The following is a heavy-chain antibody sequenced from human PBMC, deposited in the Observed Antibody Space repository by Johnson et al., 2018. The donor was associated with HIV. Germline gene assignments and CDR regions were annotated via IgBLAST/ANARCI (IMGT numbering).Heavy chain of an antibody. Sequence: QVQLVESGGGVVQPGRSLRLSCAASRFTFSSFAMHWVRQAPGKGLEWVAVISYDASNKYYADSVKGRFTISSDNSKNTLYLQMNSLRAEDTAVYYCARDSPGEITMVQGVIGIWGQGTMVTVSS. V-gene: IGHV3-30*04. D-gene: IGHD3-10*01. CDR1: RFTFSSFA. J-gene: IGHJ3*02. CDR2: ISYDASNK. CDR3: ARDSPGEITMVQGVIGI.